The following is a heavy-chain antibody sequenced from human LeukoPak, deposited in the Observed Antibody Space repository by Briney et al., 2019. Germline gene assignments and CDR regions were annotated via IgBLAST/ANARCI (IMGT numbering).Heavy chain of an antibody. Sequence: GGSLRLSCAASEFIFSAYWMHWVRQTPGEGLVWVSRINGDGSYTTYADSVKGRFTISRDNAKNTLYLQMNSLRAEDTAVYYCAREAYTSGTRYFDYWGQGTLVTVSS. D-gene: IGHD3-10*01. CDR3: AREAYTSGTRYFDY. J-gene: IGHJ4*02. CDR2: INGDGSYT. V-gene: IGHV3-74*01. CDR1: EFIFSAYW.